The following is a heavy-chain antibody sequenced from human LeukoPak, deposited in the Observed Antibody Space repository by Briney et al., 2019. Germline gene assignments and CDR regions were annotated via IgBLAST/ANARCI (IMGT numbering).Heavy chain of an antibody. V-gene: IGHV3-74*01. CDR2: ISSDGNST. J-gene: IGHJ5*02. CDR1: GFTFSDYW. D-gene: IGHD3-22*01. Sequence: GGSLRLSCAASGFTFSDYWMHWVRQAPGKGLVWVSRISSDGNSTSYADSVKGRFTVFRDNAKNTLYLQMNSLRAEDTAVYYCARGVSEYYYDSSGYYTGSYDPWGQGTLVSVSS. CDR3: ARGVSEYYYDSSGYYTGSYDP.